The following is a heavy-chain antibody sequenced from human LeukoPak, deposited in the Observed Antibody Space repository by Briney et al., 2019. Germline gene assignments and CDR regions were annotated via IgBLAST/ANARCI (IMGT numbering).Heavy chain of an antibody. CDR1: GDSVSSNSAA. CDR2: TYYNSKWYN. V-gene: IGHV6-1*01. J-gene: IGHJ4*02. CDR3: ARMRVDTATLQFRHYFDY. D-gene: IGHD5-18*01. Sequence: TLSLTFAISGDSVSSNSAAWNWIRQSPSRGLEWLGRTYYNSKWYNDYAVSVKGRITINPDTSKNQFSLQLNSVTPEDTAVYYCARMRVDTATLQFRHYFDYWGQGTLVTVSS.